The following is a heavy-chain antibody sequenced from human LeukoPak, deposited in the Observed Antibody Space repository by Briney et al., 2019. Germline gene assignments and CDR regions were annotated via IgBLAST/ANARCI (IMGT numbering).Heavy chain of an antibody. D-gene: IGHD3-10*01. CDR3: ARDRRGSGSYSGNWFDP. CDR2: ISSSSSYI. CDR1: GFTFSSYS. Sequence: GGSLRLSCAASGFTFSSYSMNWVRQAPGKGLEWVSSISSSSSYIYYADSVKGRFTISRDNAKNSLYLQMNSLRAEDMAVYYCARDRRGSGSYSGNWFDPWGQGTLVTVSS. V-gene: IGHV3-21*01. J-gene: IGHJ5*02.